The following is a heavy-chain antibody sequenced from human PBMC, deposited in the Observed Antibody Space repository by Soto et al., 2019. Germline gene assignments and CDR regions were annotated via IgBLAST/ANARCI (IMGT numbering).Heavy chain of an antibody. CDR1: GFTFSGYS. J-gene: IGHJ6*02. D-gene: IGHD2-8*01. CDR2: ISGPSIYI. Sequence: EVQLVESGGGLVKPGGSLRLSCVASGFTFSGYSINWVRQAPGNGLEWVSYISGPSIYIYYADSVKGRFTISRDNSKSAVYLQMNSLRAEDTAVYYCARGFRNGFNVWGQGTPVSVSS. CDR3: ARGFRNGFNV. V-gene: IGHV3-21*01.